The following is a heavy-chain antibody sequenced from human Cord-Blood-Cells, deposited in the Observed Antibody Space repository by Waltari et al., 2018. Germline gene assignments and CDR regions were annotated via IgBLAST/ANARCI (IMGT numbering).Heavy chain of an antibody. J-gene: IGHJ4*02. D-gene: IGHD3-3*01. V-gene: IGHV4-59*11. CDR1: GGSISILY. Sequence: QVQLQESGPGLVKPSETLSLTCNVSGGSISILYWRWIRQPPGKGLEWIGYIDYSGSTNYNPSLKSRVTISVDTSKNQFSLKLSSVTAADTAVYYCARAQIWSGYYLDYWGQGTLVTVSS. CDR3: ARAQIWSGYYLDY. CDR2: IDYSGST.